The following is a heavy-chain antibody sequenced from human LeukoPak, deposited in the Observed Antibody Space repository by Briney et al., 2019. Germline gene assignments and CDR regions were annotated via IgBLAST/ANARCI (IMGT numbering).Heavy chain of an antibody. Sequence: SETLSLTCAVYGGSFSGYYWSWIRQPPGKGLEWIGEINHSGSTNYNPSLKSRVTISVDTSKNQFSLKLSSVTAADTAVYYCARTTVTKEVDYWGQGTLVTVSS. CDR2: INHSGST. V-gene: IGHV4-34*01. J-gene: IGHJ4*02. CDR1: GGSFSGYY. CDR3: ARTTVTKEVDY. D-gene: IGHD4-17*01.